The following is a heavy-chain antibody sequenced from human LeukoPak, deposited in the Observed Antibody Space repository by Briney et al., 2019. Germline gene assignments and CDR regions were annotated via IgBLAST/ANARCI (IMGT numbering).Heavy chain of an antibody. CDR2: ISSYNGNT. D-gene: IGHD2-15*01. Sequence: ASVKVSCKASDYTFTSYAITWVRQAPGQGLEWMGWISSYNGNTNYAQKLQGRVTMTTETSTSTAYMELRSLRSDDTAVYYCARVTLSEIVVFDIWGQGTMVTVSS. CDR3: ARVTLSEIVVFDI. CDR1: DYTFTSYA. J-gene: IGHJ3*02. V-gene: IGHV1-18*01.